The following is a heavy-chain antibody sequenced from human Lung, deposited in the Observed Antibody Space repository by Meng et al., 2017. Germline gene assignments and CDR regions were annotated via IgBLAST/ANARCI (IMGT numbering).Heavy chain of an antibody. V-gene: IGHV3-74*01. J-gene: IGHJ4*02. D-gene: IGHD4-17*01. Sequence: EVQLVGSGGGLVQPGGSLRLSCAASGFTFSTHWMHWVRQAPGKGLEWVSRITGDGSSTIYADSVQSRFTMSRDNAKNTLSLQMNSLRAEDTAVYYCARGGVTTDDWGQGTLVTVSS. CDR3: ARGGVTTDD. CDR1: GFTFSTHW. CDR2: ITGDGSST.